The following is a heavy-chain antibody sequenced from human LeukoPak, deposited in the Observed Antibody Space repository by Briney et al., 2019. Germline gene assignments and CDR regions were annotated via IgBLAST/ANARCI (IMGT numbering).Heavy chain of an antibody. D-gene: IGHD3-22*01. CDR1: GGSISSSSYY. CDR2: IYYSGRT. Sequence: SETLSLTCTVSGGSISSSSYYWGWIRQPPGKGLEWIGSIYYSGRTYYNPSLKSRVTISVDTSKNQFSLKLSSVTAADTAVYYCARRGWYYDSSGYPLYYFDYWGQGTLVTVSS. CDR3: ARRGWYYDSSGYPLYYFDY. J-gene: IGHJ4*02. V-gene: IGHV4-39*07.